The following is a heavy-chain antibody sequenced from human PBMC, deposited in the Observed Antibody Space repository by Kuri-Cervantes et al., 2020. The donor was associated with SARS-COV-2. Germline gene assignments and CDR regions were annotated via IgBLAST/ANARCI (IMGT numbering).Heavy chain of an antibody. CDR3: GKEGGHNEIDY. CDR2: ISGSGGST. J-gene: IGHJ4*02. D-gene: IGHD5-24*01. V-gene: IGHV3-23*01. Sequence: LSLTCAASGFTFSSYAMSWVRQAPGKGLEWVSAISGSGGSTYYADSVKGRFTISRDNSKNTLSLQMNSLRAEDTAVYYCGKEGGHNEIDYWGQGTLVTVSS. CDR1: GFTFSSYA.